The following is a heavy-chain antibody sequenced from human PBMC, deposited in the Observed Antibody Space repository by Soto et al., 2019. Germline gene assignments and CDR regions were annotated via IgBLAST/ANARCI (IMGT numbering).Heavy chain of an antibody. CDR1: GYTFTGYY. CDR2: INPNSGGT. Sequence: ASVKVSCKASGYTFTGYYMHWVRQAPGQGLEWMGWINPNSGGTNYAQKFQGWVTMTRDTSISTAYMELSRLRSDDTAVYYCARDLRSCSGGSCYSYYYHGMDVWGQGTTVTVSS. V-gene: IGHV1-2*04. CDR3: ARDLRSCSGGSCYSYYYHGMDV. D-gene: IGHD2-15*01. J-gene: IGHJ6*02.